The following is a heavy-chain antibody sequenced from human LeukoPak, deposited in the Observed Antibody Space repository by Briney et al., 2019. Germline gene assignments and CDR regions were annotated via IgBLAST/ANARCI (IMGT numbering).Heavy chain of an antibody. J-gene: IGHJ6*03. CDR1: GYTLTELS. V-gene: IGHV1-24*01. Sequence: ASVKVSCKVSGYTLTELSMHWVRQAPGKGLEWMGGFDPEDGETIYAQKFQGRVTMTEDTSTDTAYMELRSLRSDDTAVYYCARDLLWFGELSSYYYYYMDVWGKGTTVTISS. D-gene: IGHD3-10*01. CDR2: FDPEDGET. CDR3: ARDLLWFGELSSYYYYYMDV.